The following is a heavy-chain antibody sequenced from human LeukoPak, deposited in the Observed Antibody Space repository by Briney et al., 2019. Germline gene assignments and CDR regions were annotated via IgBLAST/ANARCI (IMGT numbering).Heavy chain of an antibody. D-gene: IGHD3-10*02. Sequence: GASVKVSCKASGYSFTSYWIGWVRQMPGKGLEWMGIIYPGDSDTRYSPSFQGQVTISADKSISTAYLQWSSLKASDTAMYYCARLQDYYDWGPGNYWGQGTLVTVSS. V-gene: IGHV5-51*01. CDR1: GYSFTSYW. J-gene: IGHJ4*02. CDR3: ARLQDYYDWGPGNY. CDR2: IYPGDSDT.